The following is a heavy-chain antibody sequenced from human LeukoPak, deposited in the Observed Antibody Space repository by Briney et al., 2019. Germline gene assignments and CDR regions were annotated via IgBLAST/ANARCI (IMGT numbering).Heavy chain of an antibody. CDR3: AKVVAVAGTSAFDI. D-gene: IGHD6-19*01. J-gene: IGHJ3*02. CDR2: ISWNSGSI. CDR1: GFTFDDYA. V-gene: IGHV3-9*01. Sequence: GGSLRLSCAASGFTFDDYAVHWVRQAPGKGLEWVSGISWNSGSIGYADSVKGRFTISRDNAKNSLYLQMNSLRAEDTALCYCAKVVAVAGTSAFDIWGQGTMVTVSS.